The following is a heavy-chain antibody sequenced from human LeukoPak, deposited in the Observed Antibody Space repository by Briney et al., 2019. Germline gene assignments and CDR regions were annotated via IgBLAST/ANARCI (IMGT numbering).Heavy chain of an antibody. CDR1: GFTFSSYG. CDR2: IRYDGSNK. Sequence: PGGSLRLSCAASGFTFSSYGMHWVRQAPGKGLEWVAFIRYDGSNKYYADSVKGRLTISRDNSKNTLYLQMNSLRAEDTAVYYCAKEAPKVRGDPPLSSPWRWGQGTMVTVSS. D-gene: IGHD3-10*01. J-gene: IGHJ3*01. V-gene: IGHV3-30*02. CDR3: AKEAPKVRGDPPLSSPWR.